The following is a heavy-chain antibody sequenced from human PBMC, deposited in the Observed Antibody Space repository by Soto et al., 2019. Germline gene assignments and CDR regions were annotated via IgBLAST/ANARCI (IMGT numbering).Heavy chain of an antibody. CDR2: ISYDGSNK. J-gene: IGHJ3*02. V-gene: IGHV3-30*18. CDR3: ENFLCTEGAANDI. Sequence: KGLEWVAVISYDGSNKYYADSVKGRFTISRDNSKNTLYLQMNSLRAEDTAVYYCENFLCTEGAANDI. D-gene: IGHD1-26*01.